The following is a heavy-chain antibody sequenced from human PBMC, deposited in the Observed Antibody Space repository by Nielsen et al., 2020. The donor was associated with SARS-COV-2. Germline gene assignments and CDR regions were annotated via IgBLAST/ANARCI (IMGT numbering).Heavy chain of an antibody. J-gene: IGHJ6*02. D-gene: IGHD3-16*01. V-gene: IGHV1-69*13. CDR3: ARSTGGNKYYYYYGMDV. Sequence: SVKVSCKASGYTFTGYYMHWVRQAPGQGLEWMGGVIPIFGTANYAQKFQGRVTITADESTSTAYMELSSLRSEDTAVYYCARSTGGNKYYYYYGMDVWGQGTTVTVSS. CDR2: VIPIFGTA. CDR1: GYTFTGYY.